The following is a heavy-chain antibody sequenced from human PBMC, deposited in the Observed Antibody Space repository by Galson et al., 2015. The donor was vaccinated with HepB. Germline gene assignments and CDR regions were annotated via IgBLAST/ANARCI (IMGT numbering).Heavy chain of an antibody. CDR2: IYYSRST. CDR1: RGSISRSY. J-gene: IGHJ6*03. Sequence: SEPLSLTCTVPRGSISRSYWSWIRQPPGKGLELIGYIYYSRSTNYNPSLKSRVTISVDTSKNQFSLKLSSVTAADTAVYYCARMEYSSSMVYYYYMDVWGKGTTVTVSS. V-gene: IGHV4-59*01. CDR3: ARMEYSSSMVYYYYMDV. D-gene: IGHD6-6*01.